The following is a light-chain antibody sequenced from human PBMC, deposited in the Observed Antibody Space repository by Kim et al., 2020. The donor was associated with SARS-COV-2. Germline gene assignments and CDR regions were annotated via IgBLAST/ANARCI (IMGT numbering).Light chain of an antibody. Sequence: DIVMTQSPDSLAESLGERATITCKSSQSVLYNSNNKNYLAWYQQRPGQPPKLLIYWASTRDSGVPDRFSGSGSGTYFTLTISSLQAEDAAVYYCQQYYSTPLTFGGGTKVDIK. CDR2: WAS. J-gene: IGKJ4*01. CDR1: QSVLYNSNNKNY. V-gene: IGKV4-1*01. CDR3: QQYYSTPLT.